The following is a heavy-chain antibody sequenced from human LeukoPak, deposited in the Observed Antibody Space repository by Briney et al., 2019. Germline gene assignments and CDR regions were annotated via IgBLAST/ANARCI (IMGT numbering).Heavy chain of an antibody. CDR1: GFTFSSYA. Sequence: GRSLRLSCAASGFTFSSYAMHCVRQAPGKGLEWVAVISSDGSNKYYADSVKGRFTISRANSKNTLYLQMNSLRAEDTAVYYCARADVVVVAEYYFDYWGQGTLVTVSS. J-gene: IGHJ4*02. D-gene: IGHD2-15*01. V-gene: IGHV3-30*01. CDR3: ARADVVVVAEYYFDY. CDR2: ISSDGSNK.